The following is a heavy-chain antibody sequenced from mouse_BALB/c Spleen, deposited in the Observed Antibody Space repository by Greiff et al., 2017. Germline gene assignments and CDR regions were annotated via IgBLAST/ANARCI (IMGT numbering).Heavy chain of an antibody. CDR2: ISYDGSN. D-gene: IGHD2-10*02. Sequence: ESGPGLVKPSQSLSLTCSVTGYSITSGYYWNWIRQFPGNKLEWMGYISYDGSNNYNPSLKNRISITRDTSKNQFFLKLNSVTTEDTATYYCAREKYGNWYFDVGGAGTTVTVSS. CDR3: AREKYGNWYFDV. J-gene: IGHJ1*01. CDR1: GYSITSGYY. V-gene: IGHV3-6*02.